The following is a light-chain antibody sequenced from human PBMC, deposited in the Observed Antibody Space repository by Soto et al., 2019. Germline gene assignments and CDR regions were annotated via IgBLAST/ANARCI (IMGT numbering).Light chain of an antibody. CDR2: GAS. J-gene: IGKJ1*01. V-gene: IGKV3-15*01. CDR3: QQYNNWPKT. CDR1: QSVSSN. Sequence: EIVLMSSPATLSVSPGERATLSCRASQSVSSNLAWYQQKPGQAPRLLIYGASTRATGIPARFSGSGSGTEFTLTISSLQSEDFAVYYCQQYNNWPKTFGQGTKVDIK.